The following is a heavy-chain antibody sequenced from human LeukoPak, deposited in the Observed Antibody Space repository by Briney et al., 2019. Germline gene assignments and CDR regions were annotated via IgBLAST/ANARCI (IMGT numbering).Heavy chain of an antibody. Sequence: SETLSLTCTVSGGSISSYYWSWIRQPAGKGLEWIGCIYTSGSTNYNPSLKSRVTMSVDTSKNHFSLKLSSVTAADTAVYYCARDLDSSSRRMDVWGQGTTVTVSS. CDR3: ARDLDSSSRRMDV. D-gene: IGHD3-22*01. CDR1: GGSISSYY. V-gene: IGHV4-4*07. J-gene: IGHJ6*02. CDR2: IYTSGST.